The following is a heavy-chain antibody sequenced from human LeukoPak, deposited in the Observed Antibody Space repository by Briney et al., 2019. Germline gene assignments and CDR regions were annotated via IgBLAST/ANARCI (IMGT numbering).Heavy chain of an antibody. CDR2: INPSGGST. CDR1: GYTFTSYY. Sequence: ASVKVSCKASGYTFTSYYMHWVRQAPGQGLEWMGIINPSGGSTSYAQKFQGRVTMIRDTSTSTVYMELSSLRSEDTAVYYCARASLDSYCSGGSCYSNWFDPWGQGTLVTVSS. CDR3: ARASLDSYCSGGSCYSNWFDP. D-gene: IGHD2-15*01. J-gene: IGHJ5*02. V-gene: IGHV1-46*01.